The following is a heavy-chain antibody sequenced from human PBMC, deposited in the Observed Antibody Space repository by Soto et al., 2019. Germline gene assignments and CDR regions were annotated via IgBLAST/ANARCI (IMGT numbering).Heavy chain of an antibody. J-gene: IGHJ4*02. CDR3: AAGVGATPL. D-gene: IGHD1-26*01. V-gene: IGHV3-30*03. CDR1: GFTVSTYY. Sequence: GGSLRLSCAASGFTVSTYYMSWVRQAPGKGLEWVAVISYDGSNKYYAESVKGRITISRDNSKKTLYLQMNSLRAEDTAVYYCAAGVGATPLWGQRT. CDR2: ISYDGSNK.